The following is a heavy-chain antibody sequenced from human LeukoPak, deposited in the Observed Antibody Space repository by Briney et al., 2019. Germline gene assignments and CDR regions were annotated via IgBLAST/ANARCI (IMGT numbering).Heavy chain of an antibody. Sequence: GGSLRLSCAASGFTFSNAWMSWVRQAPGKGLEWVGRIKSKTDGGTTDYAAPVKGRFTTSRDDSKNTLYLQMNSLKTEDTAVYYCTKDALISYRGAWSQSDYWGQGTLVTVSS. V-gene: IGHV3-15*01. CDR3: TKDALISYRGAWSQSDY. CDR1: GFTFSNAW. J-gene: IGHJ4*02. CDR2: IKSKTDGGTT. D-gene: IGHD2-2*01.